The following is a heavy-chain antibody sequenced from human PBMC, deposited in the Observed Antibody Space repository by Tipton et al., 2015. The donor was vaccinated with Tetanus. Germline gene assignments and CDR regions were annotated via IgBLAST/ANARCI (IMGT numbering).Heavy chain of an antibody. D-gene: IGHD6-6*01. CDR2: IYYSGNT. CDR1: GGSISSGDYS. Sequence: TLSLTCAVSGGSISSGDYSWNWIRQQPGKGPEWIGYIYYSGNTFYNPSLKSRVTISVDTSKNQFSLNMTSVTAADTAVYYCARDQGGGRVVRLNWFDPWGQGTLVTVSS. V-gene: IGHV4-31*11. CDR3: ARDQGGGRVVRLNWFDP. J-gene: IGHJ5*02.